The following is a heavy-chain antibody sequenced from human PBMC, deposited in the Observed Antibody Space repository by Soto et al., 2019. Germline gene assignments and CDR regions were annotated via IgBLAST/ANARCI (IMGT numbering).Heavy chain of an antibody. CDR3: ARVGSPVGELLPKAHYYHYYGMDV. CDR1: GYTFTSYD. CDR2: MNPNSGNT. Sequence: ASVKVSCQASGYTFTSYDINWVRQATGQGLEWMGWMNPNSGNTGYAQKFQGRVTMTRNTSISKAYMELSSLRSEDTAVYYCARVGSPVGELLPKAHYYHYYGMDVWGQGTTVTVSS. J-gene: IGHJ6*02. V-gene: IGHV1-8*01. D-gene: IGHD3-10*01.